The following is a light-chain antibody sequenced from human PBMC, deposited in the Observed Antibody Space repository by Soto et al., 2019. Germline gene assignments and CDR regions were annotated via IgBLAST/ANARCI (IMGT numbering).Light chain of an antibody. J-gene: IGLJ2*01. V-gene: IGLV2-14*03. CDR2: AVS. CDR1: SSDVGGHYY. Sequence: QSALTQPASVSGSPGQSITISCIGTSSDVGGHYYVSWYQQHTGKAPKLLIYAVSDRVSGVSDRFSASKSGNAASLTISGLQADDEADYFCSSYRNINTVIFGGGTKVTVL. CDR3: SSYRNINTVI.